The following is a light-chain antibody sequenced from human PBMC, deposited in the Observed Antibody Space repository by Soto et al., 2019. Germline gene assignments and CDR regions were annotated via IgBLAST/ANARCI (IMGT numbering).Light chain of an antibody. CDR1: NIGSKT. J-gene: IGLJ3*02. CDR2: DDG. Sequence: SYELTQPPSVSVAPGQTARITCGGNNIGSKTVHWYQQKPGQAPVLVVYDDGDRPSGIPERFSGSNSGNTATLTISRVEAGDEADYYCQVWDSSSDHSGVMFGGGTKLTVL. V-gene: IGLV3-21*02. CDR3: QVWDSSSDHSGVM.